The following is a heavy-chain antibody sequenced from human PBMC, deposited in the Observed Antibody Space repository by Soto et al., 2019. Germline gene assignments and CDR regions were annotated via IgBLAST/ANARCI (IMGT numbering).Heavy chain of an antibody. V-gene: IGHV1-18*01. J-gene: IGHJ4*02. Sequence: QVQLVQSGAEVKKPGASVKVSCKASGYTFASYAISWMRQAPGQGLEWMGWISAYNGNTNYAQKHQGRATMTTATATSTAYMELRSLRSDATAVYYCARDPPPPDYWGQGTLVTVSS. CDR3: ARDPPPPDY. CDR1: GYTFASYA. CDR2: ISAYNGNT.